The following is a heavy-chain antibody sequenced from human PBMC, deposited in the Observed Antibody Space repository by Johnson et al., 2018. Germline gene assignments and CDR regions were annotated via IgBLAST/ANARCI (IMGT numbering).Heavy chain of an antibody. D-gene: IGHD6-19*01. CDR2: ISSSSSYI. CDR1: GFTFSSYS. CDR3: ARDLGFELAVAGPYYYYYYMDV. Sequence: EVQLVESGGGLVKPGGSLRLSCAASGFTFSSYSMHWVRQAPGKGLEWVSSISSSSSYIYYADSVKGRFTISSDNAKNSLYLQMNSLRAEDTAVYYCARDLGFELAVAGPYYYYYYMDVWGKGTTVTVSS. V-gene: IGHV3-21*01. J-gene: IGHJ6*03.